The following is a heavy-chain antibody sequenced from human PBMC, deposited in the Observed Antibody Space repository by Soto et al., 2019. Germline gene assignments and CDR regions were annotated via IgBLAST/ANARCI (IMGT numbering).Heavy chain of an antibody. CDR3: ARESWYNWNY. V-gene: IGHV3-7*01. CDR2: INGDGTQI. D-gene: IGHD1-20*01. J-gene: IGHJ4*02. CDR1: GLTLRAHW. Sequence: GGSLRLSCASSGLTLRAHWMAWVRQAPGKGLEWLATINGDGTQIYSVDSVKGRFTISRDNAKNSLFLQMNSLRADDTAVYYCARESWYNWNYWGQGTLVTVSS.